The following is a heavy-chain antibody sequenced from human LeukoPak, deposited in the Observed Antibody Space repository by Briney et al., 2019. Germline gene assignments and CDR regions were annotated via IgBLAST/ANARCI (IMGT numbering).Heavy chain of an antibody. D-gene: IGHD6-13*01. V-gene: IGHV4-39*01. CDR3: ATHRAADPSEAFDL. CDR2: IHYSRST. J-gene: IGHJ3*01. CDR1: GGSISGSTYY. Sequence: PSETLSLTCTVSGGSISGSTYYWGWIRQPPGKGREWIATIHYSRSTYDNPSLQRRVTIALDTSKNQYSLKLTSVTAADTAVYYCATHRAADPSEAFDLWGQGTMVTVSS.